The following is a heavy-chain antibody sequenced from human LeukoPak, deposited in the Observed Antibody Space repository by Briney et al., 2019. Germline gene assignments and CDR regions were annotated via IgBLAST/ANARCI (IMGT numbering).Heavy chain of an antibody. CDR1: GFTFSSYG. J-gene: IGHJ4*02. V-gene: IGHV3-33*01. CDR2: IWYDGSNK. Sequence: GGSLRLSCAASGFTFSSYGMHWVRQPPGKGLEWVAVIWYDGSNKYYADSVKGRFTIPRDNSKNTLYLQMNSLRAEDTAVYYCARYNSGWNDYWGQGTLVTVSS. CDR3: ARYNSGWNDY. D-gene: IGHD6-19*01.